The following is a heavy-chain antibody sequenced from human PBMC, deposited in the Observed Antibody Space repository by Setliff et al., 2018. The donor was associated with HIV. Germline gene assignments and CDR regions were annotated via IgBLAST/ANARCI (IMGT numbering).Heavy chain of an antibody. V-gene: IGHV4-39*01. CDR3: ARSKTFYDFWGGYYTHGAFKI. Sequence: SETLSLTCTVSGGSFTSRSYYWGWIRQPPGKGLEWIGSIFYSGITYYDPSLKSRVTISVDTSKNQFSLNLTSVTAADTAVYYCARSKTFYDFWGGYYTHGAFKIWGLGTMVTVSS. J-gene: IGHJ3*02. D-gene: IGHD3-3*01. CDR1: GGSFTSRSYY. CDR2: IFYSGIT.